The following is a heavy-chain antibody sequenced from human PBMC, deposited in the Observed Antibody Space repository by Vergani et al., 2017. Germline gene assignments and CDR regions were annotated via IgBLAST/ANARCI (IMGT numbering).Heavy chain of an antibody. CDR3: AHRGAVGSSWYSEDLYYYYYGMDV. CDR2: IYWNDDK. J-gene: IGHJ6*02. CDR1: GFSLSTSGVG. V-gene: IGHV2-5*01. D-gene: IGHD6-13*01. Sequence: QITLKESGPTLVKPTQTLTLTCTFSGFSLSTSGVGVGWIRQPPGKALEWLALIYWNDDKRYSPSLKSRLTITKDTSKNQVVLTMTNMDPVDTATYYCAHRGAVGSSWYSEDLYYYYYGMDVWGQGTTVTVSS.